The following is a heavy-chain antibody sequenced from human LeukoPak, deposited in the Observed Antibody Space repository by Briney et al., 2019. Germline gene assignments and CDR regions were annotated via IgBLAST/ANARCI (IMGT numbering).Heavy chain of an antibody. CDR1: GGSFSGYY. CDR3: ARGRQDVTMIVVVMTAVFYYLDV. CDR2: MNPSGST. V-gene: IGHV4-34*01. D-gene: IGHD3-22*01. Sequence: KASETLSLTCAVYGGSFSGYYWTWIRQTPEKGLEWIGEMNPSGSTNYNPSLKSRVTISVDTSKNQFSLELSSVTAADTAVYYCARGRQDVTMIVVVMTAVFYYLDVWGKGTTVTVS. J-gene: IGHJ6*03.